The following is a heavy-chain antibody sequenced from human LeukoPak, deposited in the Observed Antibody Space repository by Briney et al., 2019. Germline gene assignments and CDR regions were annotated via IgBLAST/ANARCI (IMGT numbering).Heavy chain of an antibody. D-gene: IGHD1-20*01. CDR2: IYYSGST. J-gene: IGHJ4*02. CDR1: GGSISSYY. Sequence: PSETLSLTCTVSGGSISSYYWSWIRQPPGKGLEWIGYIYYSGSTNYNPSLKSRVTISVDTSKKQFSLKLRSVTAADTAVYYCARVPYNLNGLDYWGQGTLVTASS. V-gene: IGHV4-59*01. CDR3: ARVPYNLNGLDY.